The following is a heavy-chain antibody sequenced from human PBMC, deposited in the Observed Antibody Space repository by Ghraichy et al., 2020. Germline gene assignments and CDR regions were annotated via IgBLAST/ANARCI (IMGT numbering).Heavy chain of an antibody. Sequence: LSLTCAASGFTFSSYAMSWVRQAPGKGLEWVSAISGSGGSTYYADSVKGRFTISRDNSKNTLYLQMNSLRAEDTAVYYCAKRNFGADLIDGDGAGYWGQGTLVTVSS. CDR3: AKRNFGADLIDGDGAGY. CDR2: ISGSGGST. CDR1: GFTFSSYA. J-gene: IGHJ4*02. D-gene: IGHD4-17*01. V-gene: IGHV3-23*01.